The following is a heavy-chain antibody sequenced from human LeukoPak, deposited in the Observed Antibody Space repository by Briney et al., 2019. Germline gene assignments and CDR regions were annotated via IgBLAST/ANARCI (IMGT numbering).Heavy chain of an antibody. Sequence: NPSQTLSLTCIFSGGSISRGGYYWSWIRQHPGKGLEWIGYIYYSGSTYYNPPLKSRVTISVDTSKNQFSLKLSSVTAADTAVYYCARGLIAVAGTIDYWGQGTLVTVSS. V-gene: IGHV4-31*03. CDR1: GGSISRGGYY. CDR3: ARGLIAVAGTIDY. CDR2: IYYSGST. J-gene: IGHJ4*02. D-gene: IGHD6-19*01.